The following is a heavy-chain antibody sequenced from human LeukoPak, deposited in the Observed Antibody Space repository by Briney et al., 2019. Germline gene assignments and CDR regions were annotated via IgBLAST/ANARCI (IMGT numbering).Heavy chain of an antibody. V-gene: IGHV3-30*02. CDR3: SYYGSGSSDY. CDR2: IRYDGSNK. J-gene: IGHJ4*02. CDR1: GFTFSSYG. D-gene: IGHD3-10*01. Sequence: AGGSLRLSCAASGFTFSSYGVHWVRQAPGKGREWVAFIRYDGSNKYYADSVKGRFTISRDNSKNTLYLQMNSLRAEDTAVYYRSYYGSGSSDYWGQGTLVTVSS.